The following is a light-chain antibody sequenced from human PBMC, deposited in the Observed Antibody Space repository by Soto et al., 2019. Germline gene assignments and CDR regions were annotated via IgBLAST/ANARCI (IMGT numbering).Light chain of an antibody. V-gene: IGKV3-20*01. Sequence: EILLTQSTGTLSLSPGERATLSCRTSQSVSHNYLAWYQQKPGQAPRLLIYGASSRATGIPDRFSGSGSGTDFTLSISRLEPEDFAVYYCQQYSSLWTFGQGTKVDIK. J-gene: IGKJ1*01. CDR3: QQYSSLWT. CDR2: GAS. CDR1: QSVSHNY.